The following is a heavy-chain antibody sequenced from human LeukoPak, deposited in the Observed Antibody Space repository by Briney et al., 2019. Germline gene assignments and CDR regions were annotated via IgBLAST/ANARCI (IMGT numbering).Heavy chain of an antibody. CDR3: ARIGSLFYYYGMDV. CDR2: IYYSGST. V-gene: IGHV4-31*03. CDR1: GGSISSGGYY. Sequence: SQTLSLTCTVSGGSISSGGYYWSWIRQHPGKGLEWIGYIYYSGSTYYNPSLKSRVTISVDTSKNQFSLKLSSVTAADTAVHYCARIGSLFYYYGMDVWGQGTTVTVSS. D-gene: IGHD3-16*02. J-gene: IGHJ6*02.